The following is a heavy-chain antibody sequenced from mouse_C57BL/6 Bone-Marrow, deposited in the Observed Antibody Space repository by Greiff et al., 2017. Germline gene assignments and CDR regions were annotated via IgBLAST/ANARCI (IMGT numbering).Heavy chain of an antibody. J-gene: IGHJ1*03. CDR2: IRNKANGYTT. CDR1: GFTFTDYY. V-gene: IGHV7-3*01. Sequence: EVKVIESGGGLVQPGGSLSLSCAASGFTFTDYYMSWVRQPPGKALEWLGFIRNKANGYTTEYSASVKGRFTISRDNSQSILYLQMNALRAEDSATYYCARYGSNYWYFDVWGTGTTVTVSS. CDR3: ARYGSNYWYFDV. D-gene: IGHD2-5*01.